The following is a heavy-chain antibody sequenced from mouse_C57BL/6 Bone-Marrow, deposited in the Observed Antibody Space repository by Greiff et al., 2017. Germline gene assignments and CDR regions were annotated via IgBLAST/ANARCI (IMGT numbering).Heavy chain of an antibody. Sequence: EVQLQQSGAELVRPGASVKLSCTASGFNIKDDYMNWVKQRPEQGLEWIGWIDPENGDTEYASKFQGKATITADTSSNTAYLQLSSLTSEDTAVYYCTTFGYEDYWGQGTTLTVSS. V-gene: IGHV14-4*01. D-gene: IGHD2-2*01. CDR1: GFNIKDDY. CDR3: TTFGYEDY. J-gene: IGHJ2*01. CDR2: IDPENGDT.